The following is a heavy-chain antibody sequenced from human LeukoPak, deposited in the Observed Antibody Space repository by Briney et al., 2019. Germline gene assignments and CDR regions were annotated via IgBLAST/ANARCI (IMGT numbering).Heavy chain of an antibody. Sequence: GGSLRLSCAASGFTVSANYMSWVRQAPGKGLEWVSIIYSGGATYYADSVKGRFTISRDNSKNTLYLQMNSLRAEDTAVYYCARALVAAARNFDYWGQGTLVTVSS. V-gene: IGHV3-53*01. CDR2: IYSGGAT. CDR1: GFTVSANY. D-gene: IGHD6-13*01. CDR3: ARALVAAARNFDY. J-gene: IGHJ4*02.